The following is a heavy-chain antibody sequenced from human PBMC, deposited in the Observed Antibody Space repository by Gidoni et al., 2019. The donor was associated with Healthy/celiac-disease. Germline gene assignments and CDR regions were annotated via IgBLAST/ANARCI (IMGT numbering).Heavy chain of an antibody. J-gene: IGHJ4*02. Sequence: QVQLVESGGGVVQPGGSLRLYCAASGFTFSSYGMHWVRQAPGKGLEWVAFIRYDGSNKYYADSVKGRFTISRDNSKNTLYLQMNSLRAEDTAVYYCAKDEDYFDYWGQGTLVTVSS. CDR3: AKDEDYFDY. CDR2: IRYDGSNK. V-gene: IGHV3-30*02. CDR1: GFTFSSYG.